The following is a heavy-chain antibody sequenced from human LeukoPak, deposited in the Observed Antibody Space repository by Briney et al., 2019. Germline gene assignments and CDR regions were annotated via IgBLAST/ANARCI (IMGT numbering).Heavy chain of an antibody. J-gene: IGHJ5*02. CDR3: ARDHFDWFDP. CDR2: IYYSGST. Sequence: PSETLSLTCTVSGGSISSSTYYWGWIRQPPGKGLEWIGNIYYSGSTNYNPSLKGRVTISVDTSKNQFSLKLSSVTAADTAVYYCARDHFDWFDPWGQGTLVTVSS. V-gene: IGHV4-39*07. D-gene: IGHD3-3*02. CDR1: GGSISSSTYY.